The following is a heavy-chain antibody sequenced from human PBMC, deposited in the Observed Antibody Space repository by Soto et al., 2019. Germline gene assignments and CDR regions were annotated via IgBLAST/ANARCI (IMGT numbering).Heavy chain of an antibody. D-gene: IGHD2-21*02. CDR2: ISAYNGNT. V-gene: IGHV1-18*01. CDR3: ARDTKNRLLRPDAFDI. J-gene: IGHJ3*02. Sequence: ASVKVSCKASGYTFTSYGISWVRQAPGQGLEWMGWISAYNGNTNYAQKLQGRVTMTTDTSTSTAYMELRSLRSDDTAVYYCARDTKNRLLRPDAFDIWGQGTMVTVSS. CDR1: GYTFTSYG.